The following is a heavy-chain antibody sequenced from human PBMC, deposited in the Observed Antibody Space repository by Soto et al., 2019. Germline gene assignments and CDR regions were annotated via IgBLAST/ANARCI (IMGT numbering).Heavy chain of an antibody. D-gene: IGHD3-10*01. J-gene: IGHJ4*02. CDR2: FYNGGTT. Sequence: SETLSLTCTVSGGSISSSSYYWGWIRQPPGKGLEWIGVFYNGGTTNYSPSLKSRVTISVDTSKNQFSLKLNSVTAADTAVYYCARDGSERPATYWGQGILVTVSS. CDR1: GGSISSSSYY. CDR3: ARDGSERPATY. V-gene: IGHV4-61*01.